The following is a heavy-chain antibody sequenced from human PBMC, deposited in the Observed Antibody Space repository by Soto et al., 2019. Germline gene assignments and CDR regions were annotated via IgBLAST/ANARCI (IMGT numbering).Heavy chain of an antibody. J-gene: IGHJ4*02. CDR2: IYYSGST. CDR1: GGSISGSVYY. D-gene: IGHD2-2*02. Sequence: QLQESGPGLVKPSQTLSLTCTVSGGSISGSVYYWTWIRRHPGKDLEWIGYIYYSGSTYYNPSLKSRVTISVDTSKNQFSLKLSSVTAADTAVYYCARYTGTLIFGYWGQGTLVTVSS. V-gene: IGHV4-31*03. CDR3: ARYTGTLIFGY.